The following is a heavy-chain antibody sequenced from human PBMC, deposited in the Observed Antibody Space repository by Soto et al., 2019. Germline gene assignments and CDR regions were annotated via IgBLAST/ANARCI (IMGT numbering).Heavy chain of an antibody. CDR2: ISGSGGST. J-gene: IGHJ6*02. V-gene: IGHV3-23*01. CDR1: GFTFSSYA. D-gene: IGHD3-22*01. Sequence: GGSLRLSCAASGFTFSSYAMSWVRQAPGKGLEWVSAISGSGGSTYYADSVKGRFTISRDNSKNTLYLQMNSLRAEDTAVYYCAKVRGFGSSGYSYYYYGMDAWGQGTTVTVSS. CDR3: AKVRGFGSSGYSYYYYGMDA.